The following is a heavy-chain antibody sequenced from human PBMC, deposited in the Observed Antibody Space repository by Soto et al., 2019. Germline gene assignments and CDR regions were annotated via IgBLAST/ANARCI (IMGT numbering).Heavy chain of an antibody. Sequence: SGGSLRLSCAASGFTFSSYAMSWVRQAPGKGLEWVSAISGSGGSTYYADSVKGRFTISRDNSKNTLYLQMNSLRAEDTAVYYCAKDLGDILTGCDYWGQGTLVTVSS. CDR1: GFTFSSYA. J-gene: IGHJ4*02. V-gene: IGHV3-23*01. CDR3: AKDLGDILTGCDY. D-gene: IGHD3-9*01. CDR2: ISGSGGST.